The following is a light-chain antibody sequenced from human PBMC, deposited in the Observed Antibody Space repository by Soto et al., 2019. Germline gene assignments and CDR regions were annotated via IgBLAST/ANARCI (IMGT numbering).Light chain of an antibody. CDR3: QQYNNWPRT. V-gene: IGKV3-15*01. CDR1: ESVSSN. CDR2: GAS. J-gene: IGKJ1*01. Sequence: EIDMTQSPATQSVSPGERATLSCRASESVSSNLAWYQQKPGQAPRLLIYGASTRATGIPARFSGSGSGTEFTLTISSLQSEDFAVYYCQQYNNWPRTFGQGTKVDIK.